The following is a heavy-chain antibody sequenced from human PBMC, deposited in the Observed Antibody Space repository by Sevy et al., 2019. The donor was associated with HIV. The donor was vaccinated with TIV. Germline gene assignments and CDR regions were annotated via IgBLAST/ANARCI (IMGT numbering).Heavy chain of an antibody. CDR3: ASDAAMVRGNWVYGAYALDI. CDR2: IRYDGNNK. J-gene: IGHJ3*02. V-gene: IGHV3-30*02. Sequence: GGSLRLSCAASGFTFSSYGMHWVRQAPGKGLEWVAFIRYDGNNKYYADSVKGRFTISRDNSKNTLYLQMNSLRADDTALYYCASDAAMVRGNWVYGAYALDIWGQGTMVTVSS. CDR1: GFTFSSYG. D-gene: IGHD3-10*01.